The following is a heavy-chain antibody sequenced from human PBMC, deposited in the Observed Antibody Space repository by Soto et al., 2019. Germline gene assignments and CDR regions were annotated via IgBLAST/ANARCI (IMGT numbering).Heavy chain of an antibody. CDR1: GYTFTGYY. D-gene: IGHD3-10*01. CDR3: ARTRPNFGDEGMDV. J-gene: IGHJ6*02. Sequence: ASVKVSCKASGYTFTGYYMHWVRQAPGQGLEWMGWINPNSGGTNYAQKFQGRVTMTRDTSISTAYMELSRLRSDDTAVYYCARTRPNFGDEGMDVWGQGTTVTVSS. V-gene: IGHV1-2*02. CDR2: INPNSGGT.